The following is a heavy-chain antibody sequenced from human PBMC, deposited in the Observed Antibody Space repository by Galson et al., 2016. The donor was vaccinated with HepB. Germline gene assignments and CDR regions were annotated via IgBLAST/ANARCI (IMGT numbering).Heavy chain of an antibody. D-gene: IGHD2-15*01. V-gene: IGHV3-23*01. CDR2: ISGSGGST. Sequence: SLRLSCAASGFTFSSYAMSWVRQAPGKGLEWVSAISGSGGSTYYADSVKGRFTISRDNSKNTLYLQMNSLRAEDTAVYYCARARGGYCSGGSCYSPFDDWGQGTLVTVSS. CDR1: GFTFSSYA. CDR3: ARARGGYCSGGSCYSPFDD. J-gene: IGHJ4*02.